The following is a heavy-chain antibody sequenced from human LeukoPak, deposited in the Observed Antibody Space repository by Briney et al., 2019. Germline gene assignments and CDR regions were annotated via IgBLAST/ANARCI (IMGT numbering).Heavy chain of an antibody. D-gene: IGHD5-18*01. V-gene: IGHV3-48*03. CDR1: GFTFSSYE. CDR3: ARGAIQLWFDY. J-gene: IGHJ4*02. Sequence: GGSLRLSCAASGFTFSSYEMNWVRQAPGKGLEWVSYISSSGSTIYYADSVKGRFTISRDNAKNSLYLQMNSLRAEDTAVYYGARGAIQLWFDYWGQGTLVTVSS. CDR2: ISSSGSTI.